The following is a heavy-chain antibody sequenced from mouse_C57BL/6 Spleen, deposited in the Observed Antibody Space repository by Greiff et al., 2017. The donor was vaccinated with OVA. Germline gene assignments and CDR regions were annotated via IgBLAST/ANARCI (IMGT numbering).Heavy chain of an antibody. J-gene: IGHJ3*01. CDR3: ARNADYDERVWFAY. D-gene: IGHD2-4*01. CDR2: IYPGSGST. CDR1: GYTFTSYW. Sequence: QVQLQQPGAELVKPGASVKMSCKASGYTFTSYWITWVKQRPGQGLAWIGDIYPGSGSTNYNEKFKSKATLTVDTSSSTAYMQLSSLTSEDSAVYYCARNADYDERVWFAYWGQGTLVTVSA. V-gene: IGHV1-55*01.